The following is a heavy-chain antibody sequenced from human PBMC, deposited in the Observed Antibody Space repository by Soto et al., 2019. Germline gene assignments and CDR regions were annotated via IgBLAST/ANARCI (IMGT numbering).Heavy chain of an antibody. CDR2: IDYSGNI. V-gene: IGHV4-39*01. Sequence: PSETLSLTCNASGGSITSSGSALGWIRLSQRKGLEWIGTIDYSGNIYYIPSLKSRITISVDTSKNQNSLKLSSVTAADTAVYYCVRHIRNRGYEYYFAFWGQGTLVTVSS. J-gene: IGHJ4*01. CDR3: VRHIRNRGYEYYFAF. CDR1: GGSITSSGSA. D-gene: IGHD5-12*01.